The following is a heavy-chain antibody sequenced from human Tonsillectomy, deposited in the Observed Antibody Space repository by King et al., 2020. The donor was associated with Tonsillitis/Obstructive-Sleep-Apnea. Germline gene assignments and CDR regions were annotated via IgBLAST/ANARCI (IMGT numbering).Heavy chain of an antibody. J-gene: IGHJ4*02. CDR2: ISGSGNTI. Sequence: VQLVESGGGLIQPGGSLRLSCAASGFTFNFYSMDWVRQAPGKGLEWGSYISGSGNTIYYAVSVKGRFTISRDNAKSSLYLQMNRLRDEDTAVYYCTRDIRGNYDFWSGYPGYWGQGTLVTVSS. CDR3: TRDIRGNYDFWSGYPGY. D-gene: IGHD3-3*01. CDR1: GFTFNFYS. V-gene: IGHV3-48*02.